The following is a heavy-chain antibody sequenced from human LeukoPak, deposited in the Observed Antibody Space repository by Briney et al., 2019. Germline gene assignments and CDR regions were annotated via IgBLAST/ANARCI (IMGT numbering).Heavy chain of an antibody. CDR3: ARATYYYDSSGHKSYYFDY. J-gene: IGHJ4*02. CDR2: IYYSGST. Sequence: PSQTLSLTCTVSGGSISSYYWSWIRQPPGKGLEWIGYIYYSGSTNYNPSLKSRVTISVDTSKNQFSLKLSSVTAAGTAVYYCARATYYYDSSGHKSYYFDYWGQGTLVTVSS. V-gene: IGHV4-59*01. CDR1: GGSISSYY. D-gene: IGHD3-22*01.